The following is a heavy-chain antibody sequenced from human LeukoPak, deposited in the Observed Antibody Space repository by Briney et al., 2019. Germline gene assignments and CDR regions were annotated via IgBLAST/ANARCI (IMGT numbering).Heavy chain of an antibody. V-gene: IGHV4-59*01. Sequence: SETLSLTCTVSGGSISSYYWSWIRQPPGKGLEWIGYIYYSGSTNYNPSLKSRVTISVDTSKNQFSLKLSSVTAADTAVYYCARDYYDSSGYYYYYYMDVWGKGTTVTVSS. D-gene: IGHD3-22*01. CDR2: IYYSGST. CDR1: GGSISSYY. CDR3: ARDYYDSSGYYYYYYMDV. J-gene: IGHJ6*03.